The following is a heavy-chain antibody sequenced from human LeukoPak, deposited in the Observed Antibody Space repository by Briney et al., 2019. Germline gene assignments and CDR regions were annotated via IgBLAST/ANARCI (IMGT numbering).Heavy chain of an antibody. CDR1: GFTFSSYS. V-gene: IGHV3-15*07. CDR3: TTGGYRYGDDY. Sequence: GGSLRLSCAASGFTFSSYSMNWVRQAPGKGLEWVGRFKSKTDGGTIDYAAPVKGRFTISRDDSKNTLYLQMNSLKTEDTAVYYCTTGGYRYGDDYWGQGTLVTVSS. D-gene: IGHD5-18*01. CDR2: FKSKTDGGTI. J-gene: IGHJ4*02.